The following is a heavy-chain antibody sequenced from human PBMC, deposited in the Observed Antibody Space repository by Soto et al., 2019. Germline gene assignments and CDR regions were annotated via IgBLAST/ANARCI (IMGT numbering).Heavy chain of an antibody. CDR2: INHSGST. CDR1: GGSFSGYY. CDR3: ARVKYSSGWGPYYYYMDV. D-gene: IGHD6-19*01. V-gene: IGHV4-34*01. J-gene: IGHJ6*03. Sequence: SETLSLTCAAYGGSFSGYYWSLIRQPPGKGLEWIGEINHSGSTNYNPSLKSRVTISVDTSKNQFSLKLSSVTAADTAVYYCARVKYSSGWGPYYYYMDVWGKGTTVTVSS.